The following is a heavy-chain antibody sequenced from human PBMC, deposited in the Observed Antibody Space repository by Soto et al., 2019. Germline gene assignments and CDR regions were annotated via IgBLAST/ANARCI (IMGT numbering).Heavy chain of an antibody. CDR1: GYTFNSYY. Sequence: ASVKVSCKASGYTFNSYYLHWVRQAPGQGLEWLGIINPIGGSTSFAQKFRGRVTVTRDTSTSTVFMELRSLKPDDTAIYYCARDATGTYSGGLRFAEYLQHWGQGTLVTVSS. J-gene: IGHJ1*01. CDR3: ARDATGTYSGGLRFAEYLQH. D-gene: IGHD1-26*01. V-gene: IGHV1-46*02. CDR2: INPIGGST.